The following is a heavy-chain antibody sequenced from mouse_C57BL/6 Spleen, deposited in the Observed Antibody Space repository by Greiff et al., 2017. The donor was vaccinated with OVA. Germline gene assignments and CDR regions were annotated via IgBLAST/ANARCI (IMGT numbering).Heavy chain of an antibody. CDR3: ARSDGNSEGFAG. V-gene: IGHV1-85*01. CDR2: IYPRGGST. CDR1: GYTFTSYD. J-gene: IGHJ3*01. D-gene: IGHD2-1*01. Sequence: VQLQQSGPELVKPGASLKLSCTASGYTFTSYDINWVKQRPVQGLEWIGWIYPRGGSTKYTETFKGRATLSVDTASSTAYMELHSLTSEDSAVYFCARSDGNSEGFAGWGQGTLVTVSA.